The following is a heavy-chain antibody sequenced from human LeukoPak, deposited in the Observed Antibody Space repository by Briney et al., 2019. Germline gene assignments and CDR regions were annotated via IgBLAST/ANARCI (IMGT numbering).Heavy chain of an antibody. J-gene: IGHJ4*02. Sequence: GGSLRLSCAASGFTFSSYEMNWVRQAPGEGLEWVANIKQDGSEKYYVDSVKGRFTISRDNAKNSLYLQMNSLRAEDTAVYYCARDGAEWELDYWGQGTLVTVSS. CDR3: ARDGAEWELDY. V-gene: IGHV3-7*01. CDR1: GFTFSSYE. D-gene: IGHD1-26*01. CDR2: IKQDGSEK.